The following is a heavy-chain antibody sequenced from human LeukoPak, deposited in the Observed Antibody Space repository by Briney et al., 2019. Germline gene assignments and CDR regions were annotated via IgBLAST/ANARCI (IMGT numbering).Heavy chain of an antibody. Sequence: SETLSLTCTVSGGSISSSSYYWGWIRQPPGKGLEWIGSIYYSGSTYYNPSLKSRVTISVDTSKNQFSLKLSSVTAADTAVYYCARGSAPPRGFFDIWGQGTTVTVSS. D-gene: IGHD1-26*01. V-gene: IGHV4-39*01. CDR3: ARGSAPPRGFFDI. J-gene: IGHJ3*02. CDR1: GGSISSSSYY. CDR2: IYYSGST.